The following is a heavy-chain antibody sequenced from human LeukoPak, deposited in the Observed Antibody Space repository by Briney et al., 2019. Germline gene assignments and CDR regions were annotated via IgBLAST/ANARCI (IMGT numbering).Heavy chain of an antibody. V-gene: IGHV3-23*01. D-gene: IGHD5-12*01. CDR2: ISGSGGST. J-gene: IGHJ4*02. Sequence: GGSLRLSCAASGFTFSSYGMSWVRQAPGKGLEWVSAISGSGGSTYYADFVKGRFTISRDNAKNTLYLQMKNLRAEDTAVYYCAKDGAWLRFDDWGQGILVTVSS. CDR1: GFTFSSYG. CDR3: AKDGAWLRFDD.